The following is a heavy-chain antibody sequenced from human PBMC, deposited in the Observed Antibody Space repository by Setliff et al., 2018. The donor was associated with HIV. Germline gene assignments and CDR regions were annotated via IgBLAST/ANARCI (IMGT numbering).Heavy chain of an antibody. V-gene: IGHV4-34*01. CDR3: ARVGYHGSGRYSFDY. D-gene: IGHD3-10*01. J-gene: IGHJ4*02. CDR1: GGSFSGYY. Sequence: SSETLSLTCAVYGGSFSGYYWSWIRQPPGKGLEWIGEFNHSGSTNYNPSLRSRVTISVDTSKNQFSLNLSSVTAAETAVYYCARVGYHGSGRYSFDYWGQGTLVTVSS. CDR2: FNHSGST.